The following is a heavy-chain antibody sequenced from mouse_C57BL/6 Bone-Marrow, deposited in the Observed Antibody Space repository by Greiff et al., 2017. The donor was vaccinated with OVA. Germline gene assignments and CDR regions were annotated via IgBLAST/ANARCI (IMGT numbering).Heavy chain of an antibody. CDR2: IYPRSGNT. CDR1: GYTFTSYG. V-gene: IGHV1-81*01. J-gene: IGHJ3*01. CDR3: ARLRGAWFAY. Sequence: VQLQQSGAELASPASKVKLSCKASGYTFTSYGISWVKQRPGQGLEWIGEIYPRSGNTYYNEKFKGKATLTADKSSSTAYMELRSLTSEDSAVYFCARLRGAWFAYGGQGTLVTVSA.